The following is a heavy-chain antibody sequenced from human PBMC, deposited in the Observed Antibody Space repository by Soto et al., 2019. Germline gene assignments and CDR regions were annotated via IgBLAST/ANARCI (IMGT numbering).Heavy chain of an antibody. Sequence: SETLSLTCTVSGGSISSGGYYWSWIRQHPGKGLEWIGYIYYSGSTYYNPSLKSRVTISVDTSKNQFSLKLSSVTAADTAVYYCARLHIVVVTAIGWFDPWGQGTLVTSPQ. CDR3: ARLHIVVVTAIGWFDP. CDR2: IYYSGST. CDR1: GGSISSGGYY. V-gene: IGHV4-31*03. J-gene: IGHJ5*02. D-gene: IGHD2-21*02.